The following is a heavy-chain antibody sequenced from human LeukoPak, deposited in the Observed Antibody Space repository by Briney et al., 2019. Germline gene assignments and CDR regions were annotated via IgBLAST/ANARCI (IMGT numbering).Heavy chain of an antibody. Sequence: GGSLRLSCAASGFTFSSYGMHWVRQAPGKGLEWVAVISYEGSNKYYADSVKGRFTISRDNSKNTLYLQMNSLRAEDTAVYYCAKPPTRRYYDSSGYPARGAFDIWGQGTMVTVSS. CDR2: ISYEGSNK. CDR1: GFTFSSYG. CDR3: AKPPTRRYYDSSGYPARGAFDI. V-gene: IGHV3-30*18. J-gene: IGHJ3*02. D-gene: IGHD3-22*01.